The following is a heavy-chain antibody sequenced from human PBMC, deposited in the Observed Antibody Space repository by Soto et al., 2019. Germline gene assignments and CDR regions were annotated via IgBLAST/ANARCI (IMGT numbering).Heavy chain of an antibody. V-gene: IGHV3-33*01. CDR1: GFTFSSYG. Sequence: QVQLVESGGGVVQPGRSLRLSCAASGFTFSSYGMHWVRQAPGKGLEWVAIIWYDGSNKYYADSVKGRFTISRDNSXXTLYLQMNSLRAEDTAVYYCARDTAAAGTAYGMDVWGQGTTVTVSS. D-gene: IGHD6-13*01. J-gene: IGHJ6*02. CDR2: IWYDGSNK. CDR3: ARDTAAAGTAYGMDV.